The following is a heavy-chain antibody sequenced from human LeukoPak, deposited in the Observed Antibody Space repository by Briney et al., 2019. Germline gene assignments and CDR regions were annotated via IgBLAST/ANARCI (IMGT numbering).Heavy chain of an antibody. V-gene: IGHV4-34*01. CDR3: AKGERIFDY. Sequence: PSETLSLTCAVYGGSFSGYYWSWIRQPPGKGLEWIGEINHSGSTNYNPSLKSRVTISVDTSKNQFSLKLSSVTAADTAVYYCAKGERIFDYWGQGTLVTVSS. CDR2: INHSGST. D-gene: IGHD3-16*01. CDR1: GGSFSGYY. J-gene: IGHJ4*02.